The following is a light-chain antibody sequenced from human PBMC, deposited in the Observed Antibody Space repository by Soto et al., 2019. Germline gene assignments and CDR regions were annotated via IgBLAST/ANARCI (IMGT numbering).Light chain of an antibody. CDR2: AAS. CDR1: QGISSY. J-gene: IGKJ4*01. CDR3: QQVNSYPLT. V-gene: IGKV1-9*01. Sequence: DIQLTQSPSFLSASVGDRVTITCRASQGISSYLAWYQQKPGKAPKVLIYAASTLQSGDPSRFSGSEYGTEFTLTISSLQREDLASYYCQQVNSYPLTFGGGTKVES.